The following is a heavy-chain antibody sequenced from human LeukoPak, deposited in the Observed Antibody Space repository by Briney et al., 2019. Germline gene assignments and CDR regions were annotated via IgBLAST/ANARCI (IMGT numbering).Heavy chain of an antibody. D-gene: IGHD3-16*01. CDR1: GFTFSSYA. CDR3: ARVMRAGECMDV. Sequence: GRSLRLSCAASGFTFSSYAMHWVRQAPGKGLEWVAVISYDGGNKYYADSVKGRFTISRDNSKNTLYLQMNSLRAEDTAVYYCARVMRAGECMDVWGQGTTVTVSS. V-gene: IGHV3-30*04. J-gene: IGHJ6*02. CDR2: ISYDGGNK.